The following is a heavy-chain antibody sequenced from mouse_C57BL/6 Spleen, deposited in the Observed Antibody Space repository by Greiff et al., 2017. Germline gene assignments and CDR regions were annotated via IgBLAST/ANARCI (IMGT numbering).Heavy chain of an antibody. CDR2: ILPGDGDT. CDR1: GYAFSSSW. CDR3: ARGDYGSNADY. D-gene: IGHD1-1*01. Sequence: QVQLKESGPELVKPGASVKISCKASGYAFSSSWMNWVKQRPGKGLEWIGRILPGDGDTNYNGKFKGKATLTADKSSSTAYMQLSSLTSEDSAVYFCARGDYGSNADYWGQGTTLTVSS. V-gene: IGHV1-82*01. J-gene: IGHJ2*01.